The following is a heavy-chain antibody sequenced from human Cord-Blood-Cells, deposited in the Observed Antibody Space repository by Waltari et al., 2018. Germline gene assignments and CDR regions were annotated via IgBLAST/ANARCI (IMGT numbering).Heavy chain of an antibody. V-gene: IGHV4-4*02. CDR1: GGSISSSNW. CDR3: ARDGGYCSGGSCYFDY. Sequence: QVQLQESGPGLVKPSGTLSLTCAVPGGSISSSNWWSWVPQPPGKGLEWIGEIYHSGSTNYNPSLKSRVTISVDKSKNQFSLKLSSVTAADTAVYYCARDGGYCSGGSCYFDYWGQGTLVTVSS. CDR2: IYHSGST. D-gene: IGHD2-15*01. J-gene: IGHJ4*02.